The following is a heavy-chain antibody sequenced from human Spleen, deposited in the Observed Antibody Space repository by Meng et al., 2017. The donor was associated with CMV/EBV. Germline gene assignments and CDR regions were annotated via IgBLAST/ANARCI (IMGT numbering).Heavy chain of an antibody. CDR1: GGSISSSSYY. V-gene: IGHV4-39*07. D-gene: IGHD3-3*01. Sequence: SETLSLTCTVSGGSISSSSYYWGWIRQPPGKGLEWIGSSYYSGSTYYNPSLKSRVTMSVDTSKNQFSLKLSSVTAADTAVYYCARDMKRITIFGVVNPGGLSDPWGQGTLVTVSS. CDR2: SYYSGST. CDR3: ARDMKRITIFGVVNPGGLSDP. J-gene: IGHJ5*02.